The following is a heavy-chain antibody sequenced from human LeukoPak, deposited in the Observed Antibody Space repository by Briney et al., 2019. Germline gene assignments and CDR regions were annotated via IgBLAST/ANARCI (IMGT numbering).Heavy chain of an antibody. J-gene: IGHJ4*02. D-gene: IGHD1-1*01. CDR3: ARGPHEGVNWNYLDY. Sequence: SETLSLTCAVYGGSFSGYYWSWIRQPPGKGLEWIGEINHSGSTNYNPSLKSRVTISVDTSKNQFSLKLSSVTAADTAVYYCARGPHEGVNWNYLDYWGQGTLVTVSS. V-gene: IGHV4-34*01. CDR1: GGSFSGYY. CDR2: INHSGST.